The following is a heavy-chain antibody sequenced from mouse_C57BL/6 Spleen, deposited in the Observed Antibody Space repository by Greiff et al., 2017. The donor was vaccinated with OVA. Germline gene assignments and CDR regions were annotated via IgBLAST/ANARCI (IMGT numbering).Heavy chain of an antibody. CDR1: GYTFTSYW. J-gene: IGHJ3*01. CDR2: INPSSGYT. CDR3: AGYGNYDGFAY. V-gene: IGHV1-7*01. D-gene: IGHD2-1*01. Sequence: VQLQQSGAELAKPGASVTLSCKASGYTFTSYWMHWVKQRPGQGLEWIGYINPSSGYTKYNQKFKDKATLTADKFSSTAYMQLSSLTYEDSAVYYGAGYGNYDGFAYWGQGTLVTVSA.